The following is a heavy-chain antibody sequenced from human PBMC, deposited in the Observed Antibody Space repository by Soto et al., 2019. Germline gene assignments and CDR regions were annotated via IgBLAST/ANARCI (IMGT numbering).Heavy chain of an antibody. J-gene: IGHJ4*02. CDR2: IYSGGST. D-gene: IGHD3-22*01. Sequence: PGGSLRLSCAASGFTFSNAWMNWVRQAPGKGLEWVSVIYSGGSTDYAAPVKGRFTISRDDSKNTLYLQMNSLKTEDTAVYYCTTDLSTLIYYYDSSGYVGSDDWGQGTLVTVSS. CDR1: GFTFSNAW. CDR3: TTDLSTLIYYYDSSGYVGSDD. V-gene: IGHV3-15*07.